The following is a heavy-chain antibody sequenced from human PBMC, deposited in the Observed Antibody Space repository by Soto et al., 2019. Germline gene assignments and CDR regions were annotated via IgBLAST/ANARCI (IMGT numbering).Heavy chain of an antibody. CDR1: GYTFTSYD. CDR2: MNPNSGNT. CDR3: ARGPEDIAARLYYYYYLAV. D-gene: IGHD6-6*01. V-gene: IGHV1-8*01. J-gene: IGHJ6*03. Sequence: ASVKVSCKASGYTFTSYDINWVRQATGQGLEWMGWMNPNSGNTGYAQKFQGRVTMTRNTSISTAYMELSSLRSEDTAVYYCARGPEDIAARLYYYYYLAVWGKGTTVTVSS.